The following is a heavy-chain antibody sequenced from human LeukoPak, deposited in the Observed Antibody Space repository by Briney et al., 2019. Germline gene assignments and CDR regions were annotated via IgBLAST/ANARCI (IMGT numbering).Heavy chain of an antibody. Sequence: GGSLRLSCAASGFSFNTHGMHWVRQAPGKGLEWVAAIWFDGSVKHYSDAVKGRFTISRDNSLNTLYLQMNSLRVEDTAMYYCAKDTAVQFLEPAFWGQGTLVTVSS. D-gene: IGHD3-3*01. CDR3: AKDTAVQFLEPAF. CDR2: IWFDGSVK. CDR1: GFSFNTHG. J-gene: IGHJ4*02. V-gene: IGHV3-33*06.